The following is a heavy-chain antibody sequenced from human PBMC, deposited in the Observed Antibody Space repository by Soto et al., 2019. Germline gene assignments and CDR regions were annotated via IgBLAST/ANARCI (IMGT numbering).Heavy chain of an antibody. Sequence: QVQLVQSGAEVKKPGSSVKVSCKASGGTFSSYTISWVRQAPGQGLEWMGRIIPILGIANYAQKFQGRVTITADKSTNTAYMELSSLRSEDTAVYYCAHLQGVVVTASRYGMDVWGQGTTVTVSS. D-gene: IGHD2-21*02. CDR1: GGTFSSYT. CDR2: IIPILGIA. V-gene: IGHV1-69*02. CDR3: AHLQGVVVTASRYGMDV. J-gene: IGHJ6*02.